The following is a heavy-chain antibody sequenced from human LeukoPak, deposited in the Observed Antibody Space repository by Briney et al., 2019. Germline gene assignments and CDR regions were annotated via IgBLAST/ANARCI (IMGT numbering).Heavy chain of an antibody. J-gene: IGHJ6*03. Sequence: PGGSLRLSCAASGFTFSSYAMHWVRQAPGKGLEWVAVISYDGSNKYYADSVKGRFTISRDNSKNTLYLQMNSLRAEDTAVYYCARPYYYGSGRQEPNYYYYYMDVWGKGTTVTVSS. CDR1: GFTFSSYA. D-gene: IGHD3-10*01. CDR2: ISYDGSNK. CDR3: ARPYYYGSGRQEPNYYYYYMDV. V-gene: IGHV3-30*04.